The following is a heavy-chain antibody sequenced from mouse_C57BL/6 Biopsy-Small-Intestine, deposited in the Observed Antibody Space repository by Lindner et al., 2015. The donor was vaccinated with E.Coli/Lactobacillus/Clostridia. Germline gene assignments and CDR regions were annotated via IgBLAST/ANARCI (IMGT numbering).Heavy chain of an antibody. CDR1: GYAFSSSW. CDR2: IYPGDGDT. CDR3: ARNYPAWFAY. D-gene: IGHD1-1*01. V-gene: IGHV1-82*01. J-gene: IGHJ3*01. Sequence: VQLQESGPELVKPGASVKISCKASGYAFSSSWMNWVKQRPGKGLEWIGRIYPGDGDTNYNGKFKGKATLTADKSSSTAYLQLKSLTSEDSAVYYCARNYPAWFAYWGQGTLVTVSA.